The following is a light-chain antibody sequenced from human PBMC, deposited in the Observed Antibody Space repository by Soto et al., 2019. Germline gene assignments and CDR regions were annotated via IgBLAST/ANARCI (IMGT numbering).Light chain of an antibody. CDR3: QQYGSPIT. CDR2: GAS. J-gene: IGKJ5*01. V-gene: IGKV3-20*01. CDR1: QSVSSSY. Sequence: EIVLTQSPGTLSLSPGERATLSCRASQSVSSSYLAWYQQKPGQAPSLLIYGASSRATGIPDRFSGSGSGTDFTLTISRLEPDDFAVYYCQQYGSPITFGQGTRLEIK.